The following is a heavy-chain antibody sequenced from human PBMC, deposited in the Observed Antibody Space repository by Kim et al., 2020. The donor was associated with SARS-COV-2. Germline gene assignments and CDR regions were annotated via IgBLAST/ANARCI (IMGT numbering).Heavy chain of an antibody. Sequence: GGSLRLSCVASGFTFNNAYMKWVRQAPGKGLEWVGHIKSKSSGGTAAYGAPVKGRFTISRDDTKNTMCLQMNSLKTEDTAVYYCATENKLGYWGQGTLVT. CDR3: ATENKLGY. V-gene: IGHV3-15*01. D-gene: IGHD3-3*02. J-gene: IGHJ4*02. CDR2: IKSKSSGGTA. CDR1: GFTFNNAY.